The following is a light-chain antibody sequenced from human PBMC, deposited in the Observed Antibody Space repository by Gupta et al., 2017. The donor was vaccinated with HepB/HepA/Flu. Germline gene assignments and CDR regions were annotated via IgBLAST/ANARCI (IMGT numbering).Light chain of an antibody. CDR2: EVS. CDR1: SSDVGSYNL. Sequence: QSALTQPASVSGSPGQSITISCTGTSSDVGSYNLVSWYQQHPGKAPKLMMYEVSKRPSGVSNRFSGSKSGNTASLTISGLQAEDEADYYCCSYAGSSTFGVFGGGTKLTVL. CDR3: CSYAGSSTFGV. V-gene: IGLV2-23*02. J-gene: IGLJ2*01.